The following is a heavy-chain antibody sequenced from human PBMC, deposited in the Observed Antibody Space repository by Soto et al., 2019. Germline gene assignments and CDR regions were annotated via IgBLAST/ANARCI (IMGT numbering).Heavy chain of an antibody. V-gene: IGHV3-23*01. CDR1: GFTFINYA. CDR3: AKGSGYDYTYYYHCYMDV. J-gene: IGHJ6*03. D-gene: IGHD5-12*01. CDR2: ISGAGGST. Sequence: GGSLRLSCAASGFTFINYAMSWVRQAPGKGLEWVSSISGAGGSTYYADSVKGRSTISRDNSKNTLYLQVNSLRADDTAVYYCAKGSGYDYTYYYHCYMDVWGKGTTVTVSS.